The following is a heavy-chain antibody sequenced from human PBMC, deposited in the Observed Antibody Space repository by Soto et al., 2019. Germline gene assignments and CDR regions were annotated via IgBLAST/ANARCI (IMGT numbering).Heavy chain of an antibody. CDR1: GFNFGDYF. J-gene: IGHJ6*02. Sequence: PGGSLRLSCAASGFNFGDYFMSWIRQAPGKGLEWVSYISSGGFTFYHADSVKGRFTTSWDKAKNSLYPQMNTLSAEDTAVYYCATGIVPATKWGYYSYGLDVWGQGTTVTVSS. V-gene: IGHV3-11*01. CDR3: ATGIVPATKWGYYSYGLDV. D-gene: IGHD2-2*01. CDR2: ISSGGFTF.